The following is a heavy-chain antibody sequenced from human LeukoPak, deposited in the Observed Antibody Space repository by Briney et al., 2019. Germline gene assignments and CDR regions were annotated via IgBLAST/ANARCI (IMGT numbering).Heavy chain of an antibody. Sequence: ASVKVSCKASGYTFTRYYMHWVRQAPGQGLEWMGRINPNSGGTNYAQKFQGRVTMTRDTSISTAYMELSRLRSDDTAVYYCARPSDSSGYYDFDYWGQGTLVTVSS. CDR1: GYTFTRYY. CDR2: INPNSGGT. V-gene: IGHV1-2*06. CDR3: ARPSDSSGYYDFDY. J-gene: IGHJ4*02. D-gene: IGHD3-22*01.